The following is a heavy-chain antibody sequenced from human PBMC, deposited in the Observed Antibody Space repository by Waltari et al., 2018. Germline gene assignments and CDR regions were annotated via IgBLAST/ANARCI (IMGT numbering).Heavy chain of an antibody. CDR3: ARVGNGYNMFDF. D-gene: IGHD1-1*01. Sequence: QVQLKESGPGLVRPSETLSLSCNVSGFFISTGFYWAWIRQPPGKGLEWIGNIYHNGRTYYNPALRVRFALSVDTSKTQFSLVVVSVTAADTAVYYCARVGNGYNMFDFWGQGTLVPV. V-gene: IGHV4-38-2*02. CDR2: IYHNGRT. CDR1: GFFISTGFY. J-gene: IGHJ4*01.